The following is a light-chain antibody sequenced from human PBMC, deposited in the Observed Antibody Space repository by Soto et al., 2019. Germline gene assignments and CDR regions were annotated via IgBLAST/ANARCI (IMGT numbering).Light chain of an antibody. Sequence: QSVLTQPPSASGTPGQRVTISCSGSSSNIGSNYVYWYQQLPGTAPKLLIYRNNQRPSGVPDRFSGSKSGTSASLAISGLRSGDEADYYCAAWDDSLVFGGGTQLTVL. V-gene: IGLV1-47*01. CDR2: RNN. J-gene: IGLJ2*01. CDR3: AAWDDSLV. CDR1: SSNIGSNY.